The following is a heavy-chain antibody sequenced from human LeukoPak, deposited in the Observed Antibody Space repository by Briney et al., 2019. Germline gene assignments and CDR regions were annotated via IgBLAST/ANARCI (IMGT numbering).Heavy chain of an antibody. CDR2: IKQDGSEK. V-gene: IGHV3-7*03. J-gene: IGHJ4*02. CDR3: ARDLRVISFDN. CDR1: GFTFSSYW. D-gene: IGHD2-21*01. Sequence: PGGSLRLSCAASGFTFSSYWMSWVRQAPGKGLEWVANIKQDGSEKYYVDSVKGRFTISRDNAKNSLYLQMNSLRAEDTAIYYCARDLRVISFDNWGQGTLVSVSS.